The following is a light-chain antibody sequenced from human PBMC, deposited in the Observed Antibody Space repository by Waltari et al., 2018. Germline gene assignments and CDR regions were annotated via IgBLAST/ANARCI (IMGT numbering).Light chain of an antibody. CDR2: SNN. J-gene: IGLJ2*01. CDR3: AAWDDSLNVV. V-gene: IGLV1-44*01. CDR1: SSNIGSNT. Sequence: QSVLTQPPSASGTPGPRVTISCSGSSSNIGSNTVNWYQQLPGPAPKLLIYSNNQRPSGVPDRFAGSKSGTSASLAISGLQAEDEADYYCAAWDDSLNVVFGGGTKLTVL.